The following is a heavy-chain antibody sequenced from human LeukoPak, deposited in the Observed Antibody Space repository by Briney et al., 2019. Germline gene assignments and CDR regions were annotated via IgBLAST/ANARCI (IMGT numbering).Heavy chain of an antibody. J-gene: IGHJ6*02. CDR1: GFTFSSYA. CDR3: ARDCCGGDCYQAIYYYGMDV. CDR2: ISYDGSNK. V-gene: IGHV3-30*04. Sequence: GGSLRLSCAASGFTFSSYAMHWVRQAPGKGLEWVAVISYDGSNKYYADSVKGRFTISRDNSRNTLYLQMNSLRAEDTAVYYCARDCCGGDCYQAIYYYGMDVWGQGTTVTVSS. D-gene: IGHD2-21*02.